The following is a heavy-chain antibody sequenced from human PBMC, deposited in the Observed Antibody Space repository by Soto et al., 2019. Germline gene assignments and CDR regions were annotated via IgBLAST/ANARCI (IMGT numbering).Heavy chain of an antibody. J-gene: IGHJ4*02. D-gene: IGHD3-10*01. Sequence: SVKVSCKASGDTFSFYSINWVRQAPGLGLEWMGRFNPILSMSNSAQKFQGRVTLTADKSTSTAYMVLSSLRSEDTAMYYCAKSYGSGSRDFDYWGQGALVTAPQ. V-gene: IGHV1-69*02. CDR2: FNPILSMS. CDR1: GDTFSFYS. CDR3: AKSYGSGSRDFDY.